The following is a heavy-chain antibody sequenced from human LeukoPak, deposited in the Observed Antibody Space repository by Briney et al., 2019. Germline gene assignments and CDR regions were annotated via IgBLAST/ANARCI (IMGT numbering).Heavy chain of an antibody. Sequence: PGGSLRLSCGASGFTFIRFWMTWVRQAPGKGLEWVANIKEDGSEEYYVDSVKGRFTISRDNAKNSLYLQMDSLRAEDTAIYYCSRDLSPKCSGGLCPSVDYWGQGTLVTVSS. CDR3: SRDLSPKCSGGLCPSVDY. J-gene: IGHJ4*02. V-gene: IGHV3-7*01. D-gene: IGHD2-8*02. CDR2: IKEDGSEE. CDR1: GFTFIRFW.